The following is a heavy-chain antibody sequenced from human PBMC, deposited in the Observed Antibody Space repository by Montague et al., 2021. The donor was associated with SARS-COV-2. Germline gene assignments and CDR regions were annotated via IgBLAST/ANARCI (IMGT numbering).Heavy chain of an antibody. V-gene: IGHV4-39*01. CDR3: VRWGYLYWYFDL. Sequence: SETLSLTCTVSGGSISSDYYYWSWVRQATGKDLNGVTIIYDSTNPYYTPSLKSRVTISVDTSRNQISLKLNSVTAADTAVFYCVRWGYLYWYFDLWRGDTVV. CDR2: IYDSTNP. J-gene: IGHJ2*01. D-gene: IGHD5-18*01. CDR1: GGSISSDYYY.